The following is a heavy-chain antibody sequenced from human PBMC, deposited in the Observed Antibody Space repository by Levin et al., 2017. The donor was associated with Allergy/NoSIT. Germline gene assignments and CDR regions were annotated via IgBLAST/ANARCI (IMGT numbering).Heavy chain of an antibody. V-gene: IGHV3-7*01. CDR3: ARRKPGIAAAGTTWYFDL. D-gene: IGHD6-13*01. Sequence: GESLKISCAASGFTFSSYWMSWVRQAPGKGLEWVANIKQDGSEKYYVDSVKGRFTISRDNAKNSLYLQMNSLRAEDTAVYYCARRKPGIAAAGTTWYFDLWGRGTLVTVSS. J-gene: IGHJ2*01. CDR2: IKQDGSEK. CDR1: GFTFSSYW.